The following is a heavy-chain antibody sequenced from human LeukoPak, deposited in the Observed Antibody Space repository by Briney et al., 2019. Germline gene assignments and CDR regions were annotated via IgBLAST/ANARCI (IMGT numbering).Heavy chain of an antibody. V-gene: IGHV4-59*01. CDR3: ARAPGPYCGGDCQGPFDY. Sequence: SETLSLTCTVSGGSISSYYWGWVRQPPGKGLEWIGYIYYSGSTNYNPSLKSRVTISVDTSENQFSLKLSSVTAADTAVYYCARAPGPYCGGDCQGPFDYWGQGTLVTVSS. CDR1: GGSISSYY. D-gene: IGHD2-21*02. CDR2: IYYSGST. J-gene: IGHJ4*02.